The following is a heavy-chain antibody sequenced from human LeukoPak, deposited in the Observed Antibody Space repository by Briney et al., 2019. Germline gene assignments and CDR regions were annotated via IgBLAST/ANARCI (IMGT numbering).Heavy chain of an antibody. Sequence: PSETLSLTCTVSGGSISSYYWSWIRQPPGKGLEWIGYIYYSGSTNYNPSLKSRVTISVDTSKNQFSLELSSVTAADTAVYYCAGSDSSSFAFDIWGQGTMVTVSS. CDR3: AGSDSSSFAFDI. CDR2: IYYSGST. V-gene: IGHV4-59*08. J-gene: IGHJ3*02. CDR1: GGSISSYY. D-gene: IGHD6-13*01.